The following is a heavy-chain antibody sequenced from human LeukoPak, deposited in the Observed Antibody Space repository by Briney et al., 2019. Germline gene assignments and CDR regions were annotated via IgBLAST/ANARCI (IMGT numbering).Heavy chain of an antibody. D-gene: IGHD3-10*01. J-gene: IGHJ3*02. Sequence: GGSLRLSCAASGFTFSSYGMSWVRQAPGKGLEWVSAISGSGGSTYYADSVKGRFTISRDNSKSTLYLQMNSLRAEDTAVYYCAKDYYGSGSYYPHDAFDIWGQGTMVTVSS. CDR3: AKDYYGSGSYYPHDAFDI. CDR2: ISGSGGST. V-gene: IGHV3-23*01. CDR1: GFTFSSYG.